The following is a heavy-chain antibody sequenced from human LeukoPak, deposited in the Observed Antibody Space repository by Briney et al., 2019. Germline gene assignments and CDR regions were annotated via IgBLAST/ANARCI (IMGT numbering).Heavy chain of an antibody. CDR3: AKAGELWFGELPYYYYMDV. Sequence: PGGSLRLSCAASGFTFSSYAMSWVRQAPGKGLEWVSAISSSGGSTYYADSVKGRFTISRDNSKNTLYLQMNSLRAEDTAVYYCAKAGELWFGELPYYYYMDVWGKGTTVTVSS. V-gene: IGHV3-23*01. CDR2: ISSSGGST. D-gene: IGHD3-10*01. J-gene: IGHJ6*03. CDR1: GFTFSSYA.